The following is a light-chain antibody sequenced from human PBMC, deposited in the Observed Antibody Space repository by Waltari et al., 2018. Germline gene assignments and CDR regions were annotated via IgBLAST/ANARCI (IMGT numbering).Light chain of an antibody. CDR1: QSISGW. V-gene: IGKV1-5*03. Sequence: DIQMTQSPSTLSASVGDRVTITCRASQSISGWLAWYQPKPGKPPKFLIYKASTLESGGPSRFSGSGVGTEFTLTISGLQPDVFATYYCQHYDSFPLTVGGGTKVEIK. CDR2: KAS. J-gene: IGKJ4*01. CDR3: QHYDSFPLT.